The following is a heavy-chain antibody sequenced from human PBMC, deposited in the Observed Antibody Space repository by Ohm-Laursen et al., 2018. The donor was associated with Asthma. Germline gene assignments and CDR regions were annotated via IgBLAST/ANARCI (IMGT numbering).Heavy chain of an antibody. Sequence: SLRLSCAAFGFTFSSYGMHWVRQAPGKGLEWVAVISYDGSNKYYADSVKGRFTISRDNSKNTLYLQMNSLRAEDTAVYYCARDSRYYYDSSGYYFYWGQGTLVTVSS. V-gene: IGHV3-30*03. CDR1: GFTFSSYG. CDR2: ISYDGSNK. J-gene: IGHJ4*02. CDR3: ARDSRYYYDSSGYYFY. D-gene: IGHD3-22*01.